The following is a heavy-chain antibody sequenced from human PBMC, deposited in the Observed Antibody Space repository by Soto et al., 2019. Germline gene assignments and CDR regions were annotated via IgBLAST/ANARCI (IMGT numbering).Heavy chain of an antibody. J-gene: IGHJ6*02. CDR3: AARSDFRFYYSGMDV. D-gene: IGHD3-3*01. CDR1: GLTFSSSA. CDR2: IVAGSGDT. Sequence: QMQLVQSGPEVKKPGTSVKLSCKASGLTFSSSAVQWVRQSRGQRLEWIGWIVAGSGDTKYAQRFHDRVTFSRDMSTDTAYMALSSLRSDDTGVYYCAARSDFRFYYSGMDVWGQGTTVNVSS. V-gene: IGHV1-58*01.